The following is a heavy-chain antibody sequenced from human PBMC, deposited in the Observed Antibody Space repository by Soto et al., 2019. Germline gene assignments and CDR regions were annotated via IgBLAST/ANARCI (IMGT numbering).Heavy chain of an antibody. CDR1: GLTFSSYG. Sequence: GGSLRLSCAASGLTFSSYGMHWVRQAPGKGLEWVAVISYDGSNKYYADSVKGRFTISRDNSKNTLYLQMNSLRAEDTAVYYCAKPSANYYYYYAMDVWGQGTTVTVSS. D-gene: IGHD2-2*01. CDR3: AKPSANYYYYYAMDV. J-gene: IGHJ6*02. CDR2: ISYDGSNK. V-gene: IGHV3-30*18.